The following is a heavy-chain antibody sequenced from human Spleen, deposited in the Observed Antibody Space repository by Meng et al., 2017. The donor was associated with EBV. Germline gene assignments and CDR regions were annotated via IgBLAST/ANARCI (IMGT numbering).Heavy chain of an antibody. CDR3: AKDGSGNYYLGYFDY. CDR2: IRRGGDST. D-gene: IGHD3-10*01. V-gene: IGHV3-23*04. Sequence: VAVVESWGGLAMPWALLSPSFVSAVFTFSVYAMRWVRQAPGKGLEWVSTIRRGGDSTHYADSVKGRFTISRDNSKDTLYLQMNTLRAEDTAVYYCAKDGSGNYYLGYFDYWGQGALVTVSS. CDR1: VFTFSVYA. J-gene: IGHJ4*02.